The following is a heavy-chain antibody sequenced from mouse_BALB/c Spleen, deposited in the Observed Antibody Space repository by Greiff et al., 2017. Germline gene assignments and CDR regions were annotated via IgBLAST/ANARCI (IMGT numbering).Heavy chain of an antibody. CDR3: ARHVGYHAMDY. V-gene: IGHV5-12-2*01. CDR2: MSNGGGST. J-gene: IGHJ4*01. CDR1: GFTFSSYT. Sequence: EVKLQESGGGLVQPGGSLKLSCAASGFTFSSYTMSWVRQTPEKRLEWVAYMSNGGGSTYYPDTVKGRFTISRDNAKNTLYLQMSSLRSEDTAMYYCARHVGYHAMDYWGQGTSVTVSS.